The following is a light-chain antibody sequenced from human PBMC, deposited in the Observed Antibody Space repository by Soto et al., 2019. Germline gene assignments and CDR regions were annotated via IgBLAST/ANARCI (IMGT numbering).Light chain of an antibody. V-gene: IGKV3-20*01. CDR2: GAS. CDR1: QSVISTY. J-gene: IGKJ5*01. Sequence: ETALTQAPGTLSLSPGERATLSCGASQSVISTYLAWYQQKPGQAPRLLIYGASSRATGIPDRFSGSGSGTDFTLTISRLEPEDFAVYYCQQYGSSPITFGQGTRLEI. CDR3: QQYGSSPIT.